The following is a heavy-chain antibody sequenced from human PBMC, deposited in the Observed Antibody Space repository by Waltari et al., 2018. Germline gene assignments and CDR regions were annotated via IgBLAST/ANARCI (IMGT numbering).Heavy chain of an antibody. Sequence: EVQLVESGGVVVQPGGSLRLSCAASGFTFDDYAMHWVSQAPGKGLEWVSLISWDGGSTYYADSVKGRFTISRDNSKNSLYLQMNSLRAEDTALYYCGVHCSSTSCLVDYWGQGTLVTVSS. D-gene: IGHD2-2*01. CDR3: GVHCSSTSCLVDY. J-gene: IGHJ4*02. V-gene: IGHV3-43D*04. CDR2: ISWDGGST. CDR1: GFTFDDYA.